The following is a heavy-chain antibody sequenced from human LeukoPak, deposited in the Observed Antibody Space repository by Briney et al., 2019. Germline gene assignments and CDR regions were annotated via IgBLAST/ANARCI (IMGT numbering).Heavy chain of an antibody. CDR1: GFTFSSCG. CDR2: IRYDGSNK. CDR3: AKAPRGYYDSSGYYPFDY. D-gene: IGHD3-22*01. J-gene: IGHJ4*02. V-gene: IGHV3-30*02. Sequence: GGSLRLSCAASGFTFSSCGMHWVRQAPGKGLEWVAFIRYDGSNKYYADSVKGRFTISRDNSKNTLYLQMNSLRAEDTAVYYCAKAPRGYYDSSGYYPFDYWGQGTLVTVSS.